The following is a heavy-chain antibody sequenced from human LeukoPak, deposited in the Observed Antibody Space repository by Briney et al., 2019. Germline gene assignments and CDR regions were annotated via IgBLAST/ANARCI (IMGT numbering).Heavy chain of an antibody. Sequence: ASVTVSCKVSGYTLTELSMHWVRQAPGKGLEWMGGFDPEDGETIYAQKFQGRVTMTEDTSTDTAYMELSSLRSEDTAVYYCATPLWGSSWYRDYWGQGTLVTVSS. D-gene: IGHD6-13*01. CDR1: GYTLTELS. J-gene: IGHJ4*02. V-gene: IGHV1-24*01. CDR3: ATPLWGSSWYRDY. CDR2: FDPEDGET.